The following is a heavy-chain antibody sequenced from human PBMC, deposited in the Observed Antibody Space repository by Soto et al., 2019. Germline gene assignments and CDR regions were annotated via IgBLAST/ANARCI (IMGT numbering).Heavy chain of an antibody. CDR2: MNPNSGNT. V-gene: IGHV1-8*01. D-gene: IGHD3-16*02. CDR1: GYTFTSYD. Sequence: QVQLVQSGAEVKKPGASVKVSCKASGYTFTSYDINWVRQATGQGLEWMGWMNPNSGNTGYAQKFQGRVTMTRSTSMSTAYMGLSSLRSEDTAVYYCARGLGDYVWGSYRPGGFDYWGQGTLVTVSS. J-gene: IGHJ4*02. CDR3: ARGLGDYVWGSYRPGGFDY.